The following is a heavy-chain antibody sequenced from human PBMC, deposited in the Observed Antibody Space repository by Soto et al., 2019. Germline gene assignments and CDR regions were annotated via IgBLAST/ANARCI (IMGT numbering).Heavy chain of an antibody. CDR3: ARGGREYGSSWYLARFDP. CDR2: ISYSGST. V-gene: IGHV4-30-4*01. Sequence: QVQLQESGPGLVKPSQTLSLTCTVSGGSISSGDYYWSWIRQPPGKGLEWIGYISYSGSTSYNPSLKSRVTISVDTSKNQFSLKLSSVTAADTAVYYCARGGREYGSSWYLARFDPWGQGTLVTVSS. J-gene: IGHJ5*02. D-gene: IGHD6-13*01. CDR1: GGSISSGDYY.